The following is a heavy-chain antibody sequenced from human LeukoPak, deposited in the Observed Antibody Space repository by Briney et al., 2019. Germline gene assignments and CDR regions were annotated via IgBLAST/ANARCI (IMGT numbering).Heavy chain of an antibody. CDR2: INSDGSTT. Sequence: QPGGSLRLSCAASGFTFRSYWMHWARQAPGKGLVWVSHINSDGSTTSYADSVKGRFTISRDNAKNTLYLQMNSLRAEDTAVYYCVRGMPAPGSDYWGQGTLVTVSS. D-gene: IGHD6-13*01. V-gene: IGHV3-74*01. CDR1: GFTFRSYW. CDR3: VRGMPAPGSDY. J-gene: IGHJ4*02.